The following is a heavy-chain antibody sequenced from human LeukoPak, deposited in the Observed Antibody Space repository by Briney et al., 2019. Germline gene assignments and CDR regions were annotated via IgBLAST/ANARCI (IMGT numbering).Heavy chain of an antibody. D-gene: IGHD3-10*01. CDR1: GGSISSSSYY. CDR3: ARCPITMVRGVDYYYGMDV. Sequence: PSETLSLTCTVSGGSISSSSYYWGWHRQPPGKGLEWNGSIYYSGRTYYNPSLKRRVTISVDTSKNQFSLKLSSVTAADTAVYYCARCPITMVRGVDYYYGMDVWGQGTTVTVSS. CDR2: IYYSGRT. J-gene: IGHJ6*02. V-gene: IGHV4-39*01.